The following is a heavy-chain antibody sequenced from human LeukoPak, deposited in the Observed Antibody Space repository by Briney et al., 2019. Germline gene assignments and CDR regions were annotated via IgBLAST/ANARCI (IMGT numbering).Heavy chain of an antibody. D-gene: IGHD2-2*01. Sequence: PGGSLRLSCAASGFTFRSYAMSWVRQAPGKGLEWVSAICGGGGSTYYADSVKGRFTISRGNSKNTLYLQMNSLRAADTAVYYRAKSGIVVVPPAMFDSWGAGTPVTASS. CDR3: AKSGIVVVPPAMFDS. J-gene: IGHJ4*02. CDR2: ICGGGGST. CDR1: GFTFRSYA. V-gene: IGHV3-23*01.